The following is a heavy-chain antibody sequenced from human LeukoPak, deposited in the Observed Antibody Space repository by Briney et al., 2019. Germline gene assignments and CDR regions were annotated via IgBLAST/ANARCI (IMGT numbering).Heavy chain of an antibody. CDR2: MYLSGTT. Sequence: SETLSLTCTVSGDSINSLDLWSWVRQPPGKGLEWIGEMYLSGTTHSNPSVKSRVTISIDKSKNQFFLNLSSVTAADTAVYYCAGLVGRYSSGLYYYYFDYLGQGTLVTVSS. D-gene: IGHD3-22*01. J-gene: IGHJ4*02. V-gene: IGHV4-4*02. CDR3: AGLVGRYSSGLYYYYFDY. CDR1: GDSINSLDL.